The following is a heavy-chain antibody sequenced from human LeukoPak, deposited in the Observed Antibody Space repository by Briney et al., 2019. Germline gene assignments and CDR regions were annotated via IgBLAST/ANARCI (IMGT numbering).Heavy chain of an antibody. D-gene: IGHD6-13*01. CDR1: GFTFSNYG. CDR3: AKDGQQLAFDY. V-gene: IGHV3-30*02. J-gene: IGHJ4*02. CDR2: IWYDGSNQ. Sequence: GGSLRLSCITSGFTFSNYGFHWVRQAPGKGLEWTAAIWYDGSNQYYPDSVKGRFTISRDNSKNTLYLQMNSLRAEDTAVYYCAKDGQQLAFDYWGQGTLVTVSS.